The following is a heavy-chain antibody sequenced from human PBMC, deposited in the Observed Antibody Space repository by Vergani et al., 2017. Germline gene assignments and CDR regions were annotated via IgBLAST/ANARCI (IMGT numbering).Heavy chain of an antibody. CDR3: AKAGSSWYGDAFDI. V-gene: IGHV3-30*18. J-gene: IGHJ3*02. CDR2: ISYDGSNE. Sequence: QVQLVESGGGVVQPGRSLRLSCAASGFTFSSYGMHWVRQAPGKGLEWVAVISYDGSNEYYADSVKGRFTISRDNSKNTLYLQMNSLRAEDTAVYYCAKAGSSWYGDAFDIWGQGTMVTVSS. CDR1: GFTFSSYG. D-gene: IGHD6-13*01.